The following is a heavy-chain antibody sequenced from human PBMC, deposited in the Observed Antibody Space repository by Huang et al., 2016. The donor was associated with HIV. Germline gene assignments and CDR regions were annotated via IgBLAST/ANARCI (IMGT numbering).Heavy chain of an antibody. CDR3: ASGASYEIWTPYYSGWHYSMDV. CDR1: GGSFKISG. D-gene: IGHD3-9*01. Sequence: QVHMVQSGAEVKKPGSSVRVSCTASGGSFKISGISWVRQAPGKGLEWLGGMLLILWRANYAQKMSDRVTITARESTTTVYMDLTSLRPEDTAVYYCASGASYEIWTPYYSGWHYSMDVWGEGTTVTVSS. J-gene: IGHJ6*03. V-gene: IGHV1-69*13. CDR2: MLLILWRA.